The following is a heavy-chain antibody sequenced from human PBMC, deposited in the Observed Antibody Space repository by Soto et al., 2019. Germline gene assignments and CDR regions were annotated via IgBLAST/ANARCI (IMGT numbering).Heavy chain of an antibody. CDR3: AREMKDGDYVDC. CDR2: ISTSSSYT. CDR1: GFIFSDYY. Sequence: QVQLVESGGGLVKPGGSLRLSCASSGFIFSDYYMNWLRQAPGKGLAWVSYISTSSSYTNYAYSVEGRFTIYRDNAKNSLYLQINSLTAEDTSVYYSAREMKDGDYVDCWGQGTLVTVSS. D-gene: IGHD4-17*01. V-gene: IGHV3-11*05. J-gene: IGHJ4*02.